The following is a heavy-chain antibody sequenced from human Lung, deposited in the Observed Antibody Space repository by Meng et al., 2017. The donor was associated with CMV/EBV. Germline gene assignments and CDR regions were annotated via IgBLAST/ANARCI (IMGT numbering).Heavy chain of an antibody. J-gene: IGHJ4*02. CDR2: IKPDGSEK. D-gene: IGHD4-17*01. CDR1: GFTFRTYW. Sequence: GGSLRLXCAASGFTFRTYWMSWVRQAPGKGLEWVANIKPDGSEKSYVDYVKGRFTISRDNAENSLYLQMDSLRAEDTAVYYCARGGSNGGYLPHWGQGKLVTVSS. CDR3: ARGGSNGGYLPH. V-gene: IGHV3-7*01.